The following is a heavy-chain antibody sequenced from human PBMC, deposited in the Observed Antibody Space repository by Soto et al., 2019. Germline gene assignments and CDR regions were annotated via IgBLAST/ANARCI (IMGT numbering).Heavy chain of an antibody. CDR3: ARAYFYGMDV. Sequence: ASVRVACKASGYTFTSHYMPWVRQAPGQGLEWMGIINPSGGSTSYAQKFQGRVTMTRDTSTSTVYMELSSLRSEGTAVYYCARAYFYGMDVWGQGTTVTVSS. CDR1: GYTFTSHY. CDR2: INPSGGST. J-gene: IGHJ6*02. V-gene: IGHV1-46*03.